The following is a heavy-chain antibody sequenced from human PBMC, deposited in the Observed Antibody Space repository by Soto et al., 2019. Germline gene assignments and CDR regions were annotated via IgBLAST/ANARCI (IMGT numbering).Heavy chain of an antibody. Sequence: SETLSLTCTVSGGSISTYFWTWIRQPPGKGLEWIGYIYYTGSTSYNPSLKIRVTMSLDTSKNHFSLNLSSVTAADTAVYYCARRYYDILTNYRTFDYWGQGALVTVSS. D-gene: IGHD3-9*01. CDR2: IYYTGST. V-gene: IGHV4-59*01. CDR1: GGSISTYF. J-gene: IGHJ4*02. CDR3: ARRYYDILTNYRTFDY.